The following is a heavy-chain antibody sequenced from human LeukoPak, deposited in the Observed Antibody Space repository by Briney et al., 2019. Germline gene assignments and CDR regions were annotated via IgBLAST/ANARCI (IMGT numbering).Heavy chain of an antibody. Sequence: PSETLSLTCTVSGGSISNYYWSWIRQPPGKGLEWIGHIYYSESTNYNPSLKSRVTISVDTSKNQFSLKLSSVTAADTAVYYCARGRIYYDSTGYYLWGQGTLVTVSS. CDR2: IYYSEST. CDR1: GGSISNYY. CDR3: ARGRIYYDSTGYYL. V-gene: IGHV4-59*01. J-gene: IGHJ5*02. D-gene: IGHD3-22*01.